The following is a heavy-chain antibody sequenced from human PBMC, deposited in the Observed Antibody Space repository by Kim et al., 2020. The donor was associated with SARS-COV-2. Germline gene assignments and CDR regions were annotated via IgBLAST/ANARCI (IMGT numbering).Heavy chain of an antibody. Sequence: GGSLRLSCEASGFTFSSFEMNWVRQTPGKGLEWISYSNNIGSIIKYAESVEGRFIVSRDNAKSSLHLQMNSLRAEDTAVYYCARESSGDSIDYWGQGTLVTVSS. CDR2: SNNIGSII. V-gene: IGHV3-48*03. D-gene: IGHD2-21*02. CDR3: ARESSGDSIDY. J-gene: IGHJ4*02. CDR1: GFTFSSFE.